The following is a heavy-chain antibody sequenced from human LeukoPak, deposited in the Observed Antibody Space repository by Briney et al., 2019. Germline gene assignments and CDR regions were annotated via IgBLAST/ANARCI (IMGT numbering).Heavy chain of an antibody. D-gene: IGHD4-23*01. CDR1: GGSFSGYY. Sequence: SETLSLTCAVYGGSFSGYYWSWIRQPPGKGLEWIGEINHSGSTNYNPSLKSRVTMSVDTSKNQFSLKLSSVTAADTAVYFCARESGGNSGSIDYWGQGTLVTVSS. CDR2: INHSGST. J-gene: IGHJ4*02. CDR3: ARESGGNSGSIDY. V-gene: IGHV4-34*01.